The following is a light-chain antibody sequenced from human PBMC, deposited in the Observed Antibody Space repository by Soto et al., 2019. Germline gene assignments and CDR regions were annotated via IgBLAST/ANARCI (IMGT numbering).Light chain of an antibody. J-gene: IGLJ1*01. CDR2: DVS. V-gene: IGLV2-14*01. CDR3: SLYTSSSTYV. Sequence: QSVLTQPASVSGSPGQSITIFCTGTSSDVGGYNYVSWYQQHPGKAPKLMIYDVSNRPSGVSNRFSGSKSGNTASLTISGLQAEDEADYYCSLYTSSSTYVFGTGTKVTVL. CDR1: SSDVGGYNY.